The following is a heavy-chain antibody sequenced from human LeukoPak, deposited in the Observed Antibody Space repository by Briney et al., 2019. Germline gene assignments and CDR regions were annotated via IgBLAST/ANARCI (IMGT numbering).Heavy chain of an antibody. D-gene: IGHD2-8*01. J-gene: IGHJ5*02. CDR1: GGSISSGSYY. CDR2: IYTSGST. CDR3: AREYIVLMVYATGTFDP. V-gene: IGHV4-61*02. Sequence: SETLSLTRTVSGGSISSGSYYWSWIRQPAGKGLEWIGRIYTSGSTNYNPSLKSRVTISVDTSKNQFSLKLSSVTAADTAVYYCAREYIVLMVYATGTFDPWGQGTLVTVSS.